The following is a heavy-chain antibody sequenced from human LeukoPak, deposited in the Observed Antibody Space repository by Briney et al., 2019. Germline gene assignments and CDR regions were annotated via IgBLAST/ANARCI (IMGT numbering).Heavy chain of an antibody. CDR2: MNPNSGNT. D-gene: IGHD2-2*01. J-gene: IGHJ6*03. V-gene: IGHV1-8*03. Sequence: ASVKVSCKASGYTFTSYDINWVRQATGQALEWMGWMNPNSGNTGYAQKFQGRVTITRNTSISTAYMELSSLRFEDTGVYYCARGKVVPAAIGLFYYYYMDVWGKGTTVTVSS. CDR1: GYTFTSYD. CDR3: ARGKVVPAAIGLFYYYYMDV.